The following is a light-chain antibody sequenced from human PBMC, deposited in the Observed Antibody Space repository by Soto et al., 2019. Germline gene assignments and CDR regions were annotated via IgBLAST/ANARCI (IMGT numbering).Light chain of an antibody. Sequence: EIVITQSPATLSVSPGERATLSCRASQSVSSNLAWYQQKPGQAPRLLIYGASTRATGIPARFSGSGSGTEFTLTISSXQSEDFAVYNCQQYNNWPYTFGQGTKVDIK. J-gene: IGKJ2*01. CDR1: QSVSSN. CDR3: QQYNNWPYT. CDR2: GAS. V-gene: IGKV3-15*01.